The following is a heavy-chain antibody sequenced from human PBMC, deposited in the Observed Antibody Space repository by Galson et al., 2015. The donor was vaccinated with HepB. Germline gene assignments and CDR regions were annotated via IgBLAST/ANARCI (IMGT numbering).Heavy chain of an antibody. J-gene: IGHJ4*02. CDR3: AKGRPERPPEHRGYDLPDY. D-gene: IGHD5-12*01. CDR2: IGVNDGSI. CDR1: GFTFSSYA. V-gene: IGHV3-23*01. Sequence: SLRLSCAASGFTFSSYAMNWVRQAPGKGLEWVSGIGVNDGSIYYANSVKGRFTLSRDNSKNTLYLQVNGLRVEETAIYYCAKGRPERPPEHRGYDLPDYWGQGTLVTVSS.